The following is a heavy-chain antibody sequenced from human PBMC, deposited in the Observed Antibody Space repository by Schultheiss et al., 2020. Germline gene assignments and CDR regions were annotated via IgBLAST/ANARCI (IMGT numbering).Heavy chain of an antibody. Sequence: GGSLRLSCAASGFTFSSYSMNWVRQAQGKGLEWVSSISSSSSYIYYADSVKGRFTISRDNAKNSLYLQMNSLRAEDTAVYYCARDSRSVAVPFDYWGQGTLVTVSS. CDR2: ISSSSSYI. V-gene: IGHV3-21*01. J-gene: IGHJ4*02. CDR3: ARDSRSVAVPFDY. D-gene: IGHD2-15*01. CDR1: GFTFSSYS.